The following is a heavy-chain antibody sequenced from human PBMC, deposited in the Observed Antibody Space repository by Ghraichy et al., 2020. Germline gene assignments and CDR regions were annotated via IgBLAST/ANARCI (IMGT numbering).Heavy chain of an antibody. D-gene: IGHD3-22*01. J-gene: IGHJ4*02. Sequence: GSLRLSCAVYGGSFSGYYWSWIRQPPGKGLEWIGEINHSGSTNYNPSLKSRVTISVDTSKNQFSLKLSSVTAADTAVYYCARGLKRGSGYSDYWGQGTLVTVSS. CDR2: INHSGST. V-gene: IGHV4-34*01. CDR1: GGSFSGYY. CDR3: ARGLKRGSGYSDY.